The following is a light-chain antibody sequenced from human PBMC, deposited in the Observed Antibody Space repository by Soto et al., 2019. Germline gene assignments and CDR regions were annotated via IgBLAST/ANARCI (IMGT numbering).Light chain of an antibody. J-gene: IGLJ2*01. CDR3: LLSYSDADVV. V-gene: IGLV7-46*01. Sequence: QAVVTQEPSLTVSPGGTVTLTCGSSTGAVTSGHYPYWFQQKPGQAPKTLIYDTNKKHSWTPARFSGSLLGGKAALTLSGAQPEDEADYYCLLSYSDADVVFGGGTKVTVL. CDR1: TGAVTSGHY. CDR2: DTN.